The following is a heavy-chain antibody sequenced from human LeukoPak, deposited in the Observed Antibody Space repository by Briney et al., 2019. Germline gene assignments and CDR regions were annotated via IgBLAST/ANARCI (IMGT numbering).Heavy chain of an antibody. Sequence: ASVKVSCKTSGYTFANHGISWVRQAPGQGLEWMGWINPNSGGTNYAQKFQGRVTMTRDTSISTAYMELSRLRSDDTAVYYCARENWNYPNPSNSSYYYGMDVWGQGTTVTVSS. V-gene: IGHV1-2*02. CDR1: GYTFANHG. CDR3: ARENWNYPNPSNSSYYYGMDV. D-gene: IGHD1-7*01. CDR2: INPNSGGT. J-gene: IGHJ6*02.